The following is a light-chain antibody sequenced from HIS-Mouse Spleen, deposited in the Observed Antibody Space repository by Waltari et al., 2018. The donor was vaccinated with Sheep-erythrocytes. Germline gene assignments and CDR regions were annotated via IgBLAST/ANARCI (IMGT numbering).Light chain of an antibody. CDR1: QYISNY. V-gene: IGKV1-33*01. Sequence: DIQMTQSPSSLSASVGDRVTITCQASQYISNYLNWYQQQPGKAPKLLIYDASNLETGVPSRFSGSGSGTDFTFTISSLQPEDIATYYCQQYDNLFTFGPGTKVDIK. CDR3: QQYDNLFT. CDR2: DAS. J-gene: IGKJ3*01.